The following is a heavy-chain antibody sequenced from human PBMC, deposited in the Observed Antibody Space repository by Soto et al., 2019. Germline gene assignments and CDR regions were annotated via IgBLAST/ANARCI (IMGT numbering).Heavy chain of an antibody. D-gene: IGHD4-17*01. CDR3: ASGSSSVTTFYFDL. CDR1: GYTFTSYA. CDR2: TNPGNGNT. J-gene: IGHJ2*01. V-gene: IGHV1-3*01. Sequence: QVQLVQSGAEVKKPGASVKVSCKASGYTFTSYAMHWVRQAPGQRLEWMGWTNPGNGNTKYSQKFQGRVTITRDTSASTAYMELSSLRSEDTAVYYCASGSSSVTTFYFDLWGRGTLVTVSS.